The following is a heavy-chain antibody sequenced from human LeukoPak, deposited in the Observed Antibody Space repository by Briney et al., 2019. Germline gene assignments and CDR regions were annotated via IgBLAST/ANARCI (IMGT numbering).Heavy chain of an antibody. D-gene: IGHD6-13*01. J-gene: IGHJ5*02. Sequence: ASVKVSCKASGYTFTSYDINWVRQATGQGLEWMGWMNPNSGNTGYAQKFQGRVTMTRNTSISTAYMELSSLRSEDTAVYYCARGGNLIAAAGTAIDPWGQGTLVTVSS. V-gene: IGHV1-8*01. CDR3: ARGGNLIAAAGTAIDP. CDR2: MNPNSGNT. CDR1: GYTFTSYD.